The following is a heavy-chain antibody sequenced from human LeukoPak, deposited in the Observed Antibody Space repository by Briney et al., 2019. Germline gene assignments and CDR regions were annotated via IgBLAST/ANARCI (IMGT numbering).Heavy chain of an antibody. D-gene: IGHD5-18*01. V-gene: IGHV3-7*01. Sequence: GGSLRLSCEASRFTFSSYWMTWVRQAPGKGLEWVATIKQDGSEKFYVDSVKGRFTISRDNTKNSLYLQMSSLRAEDTAVYYCTTGGNTPMFYWGQGTLVTVSS. CDR3: TTGGNTPMFY. CDR2: IKQDGSEK. CDR1: RFTFSSYW. J-gene: IGHJ4*02.